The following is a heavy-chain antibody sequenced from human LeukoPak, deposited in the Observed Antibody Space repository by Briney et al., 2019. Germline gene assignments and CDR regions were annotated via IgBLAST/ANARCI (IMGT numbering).Heavy chain of an antibody. D-gene: IGHD2-21*02. CDR1: GGTFSSYA. CDR2: IIPILGIA. J-gene: IGHJ6*02. V-gene: IGHV1-69*04. Sequence: SVKVSCKASGGTFSSYAISWVRQAPGQGLEWMGRIIPILGIANYAQKFQGRVTITADKSTSTAYMELSSLRSEDTAVYYCARRGENCGGDCAPVYGMDVWGQGTTVTVSS. CDR3: ARRGENCGGDCAPVYGMDV.